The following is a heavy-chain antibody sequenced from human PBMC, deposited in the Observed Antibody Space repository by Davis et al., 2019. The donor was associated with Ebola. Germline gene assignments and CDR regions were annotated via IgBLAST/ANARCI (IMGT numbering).Heavy chain of an antibody. CDR2: ISTSGSTT. CDR3: AKIFFGTRAIDYGDY. Sequence: GESLKISCLASGFTFGNYNMNWVRQTPGKGLEWVSYISTSGSTTYYAASVKGRFTISRDNSRNTLYLQMNSLRAEDTAVYYCAKIFFGTRAIDYGDYWGQGTLVTVSS. J-gene: IGHJ4*02. V-gene: IGHV3-48*01. CDR1: GFTFGNYN. D-gene: IGHD3-3*01.